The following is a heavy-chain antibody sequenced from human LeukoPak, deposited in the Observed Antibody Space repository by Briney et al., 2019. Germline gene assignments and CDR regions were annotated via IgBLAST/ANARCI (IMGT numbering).Heavy chain of an antibody. J-gene: IGHJ4*02. Sequence: PGGSLRLSCAASGFIVSTNYMSWVRQAPGKGLEWVSLIYSGGNTNYADSVKGRFTFFRDNSSNTLFLQMNSLRVEDTAVYYCARGEYGSGWYRDWGQGTLVTVSS. CDR3: ARGEYGSGWYRD. CDR1: GFIVSTNY. CDR2: IYSGGNT. V-gene: IGHV3-53*01. D-gene: IGHD6-19*01.